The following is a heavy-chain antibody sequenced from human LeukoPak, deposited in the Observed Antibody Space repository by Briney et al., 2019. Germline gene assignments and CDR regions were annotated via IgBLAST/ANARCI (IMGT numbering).Heavy chain of an antibody. J-gene: IGHJ6*03. CDR2: IRYDGSNK. CDR1: GFTFSSYG. CDR3: AKAPSAAACSGGSCTTHYYYYYMDV. D-gene: IGHD2-15*01. V-gene: IGHV3-30*02. Sequence: GGSLRPSCAASGFTFSSYGMHWVRQAPGKGLEWVAFIRYDGSNKYYADSVKGRFTISRDNSKNTLYLQMNSLRAEDTAVYYCAKAPSAAACSGGSCTTHYYYYYMDVWGKGTTVTISS.